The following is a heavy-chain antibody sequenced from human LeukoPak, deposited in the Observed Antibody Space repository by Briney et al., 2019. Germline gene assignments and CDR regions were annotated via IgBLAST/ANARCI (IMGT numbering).Heavy chain of an antibody. CDR3: ARDSGNYLDAFDI. D-gene: IGHD1-7*01. Sequence: GGSLRLSCAASGFTFSSYSMNWVRQAPGKGLEWVSSISSSSSYIYYADSVKGRFTISRDNAKNSLYLQMNSLRAEDTAVYYCARDSGNYLDAFDIWGQGTMVTVSS. CDR1: GFTFSSYS. CDR2: ISSSSSYI. J-gene: IGHJ3*02. V-gene: IGHV3-21*01.